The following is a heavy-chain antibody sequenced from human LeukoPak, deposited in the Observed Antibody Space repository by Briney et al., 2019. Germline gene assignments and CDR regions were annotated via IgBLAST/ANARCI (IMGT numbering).Heavy chain of an antibody. CDR1: GYSFSSSW. CDR2: IYPGDSDT. Sequence: GESLKISCKVSGYSFSSSWIGWVRQMPGKGQEWMGIIYPGDSDTRYSPSFEGQVTISADKSISTAYPQWSSLKASDTAMYYCARLLVRGVIFDYFDYWGQGTLVTVSS. D-gene: IGHD3-10*01. J-gene: IGHJ4*02. V-gene: IGHV5-51*01. CDR3: ARLLVRGVIFDYFDY.